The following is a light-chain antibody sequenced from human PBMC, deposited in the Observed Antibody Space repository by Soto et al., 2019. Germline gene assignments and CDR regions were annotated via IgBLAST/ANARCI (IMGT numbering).Light chain of an antibody. J-gene: IGLJ1*01. V-gene: IGLV1-40*01. Sequence: QSVLTQPTSVSGAPGQRVTISCTGSSSNIGAGYDVHWYQQLPGTAPKLLIYGNSNRPSGVPDRFSGSKSGTSASLAITGLQAEDEADYYCQSYDSSLSGSRVFGTWTKLTVL. CDR3: QSYDSSLSGSRV. CDR1: SSNIGAGYD. CDR2: GNS.